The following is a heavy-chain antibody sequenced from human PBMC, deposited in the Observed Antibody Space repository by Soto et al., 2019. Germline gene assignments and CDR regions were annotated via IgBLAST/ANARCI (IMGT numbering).Heavy chain of an antibody. Sequence: GSLSLCCAASGFTFSIYSMRWVRQAPGKGLEWVSGFRGSGDDGTTYYADSVKGRFTISRDNSKNMLFLQMNSLRAEDTAIYYCAKKVNSGSGSQYFDYWGQGTLVTVSS. CDR2: FRGSGDDGTT. D-gene: IGHD3-10*01. CDR1: GFTFSIYS. J-gene: IGHJ4*02. V-gene: IGHV3-23*01. CDR3: AKKVNSGSGSQYFDY.